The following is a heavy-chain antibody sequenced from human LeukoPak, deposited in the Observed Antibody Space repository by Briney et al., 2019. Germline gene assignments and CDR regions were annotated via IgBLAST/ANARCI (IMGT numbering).Heavy chain of an antibody. Sequence: KPGGSLRLSCAASGFTFSSYSMNWVRQAPGKGLEWVSSISSSSSYIYYADSVKGRFTISRDNAKNSLYLQMNSLRAEDTAVYYCARDHPNSSGWLYFDYWGQGTLVTVSS. D-gene: IGHD6-19*01. CDR3: ARDHPNSSGWLYFDY. CDR2: ISSSSSYI. V-gene: IGHV3-21*01. J-gene: IGHJ4*02. CDR1: GFTFSSYS.